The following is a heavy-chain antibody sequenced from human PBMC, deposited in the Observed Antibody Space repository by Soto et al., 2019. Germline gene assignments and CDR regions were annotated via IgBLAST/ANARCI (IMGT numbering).Heavy chain of an antibody. D-gene: IGHD2-2*03. CDR1: GGSFSGYY. J-gene: IGHJ6*02. CDR3: ARWAGYCSSTSCFISPWSNYYYYGMDV. Sequence: SETLSLTCAVYGGSFSGYYWSWIRQPPGKGLEWVGEINHSGSTNYNPSLKSRVTISVDTSKNQFSLKLSSVTAADTAVYYCARWAGYCSSTSCFISPWSNYYYYGMDVWGQGTTVTVSS. V-gene: IGHV4-34*01. CDR2: INHSGST.